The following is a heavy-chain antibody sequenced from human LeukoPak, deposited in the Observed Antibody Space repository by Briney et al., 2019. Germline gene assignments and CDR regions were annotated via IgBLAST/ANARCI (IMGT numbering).Heavy chain of an antibody. CDR3: GSTRQGIGEDYYGMDV. V-gene: IGHV3-64*01. J-gene: IGHJ6*02. Sequence: GGSLRLSFAASGFTFSSYAMHWVRQAPGKGLEYVSAISSNGGSTYYAKSVKGRFTISRDNSKNTLYLQMGSLRAEDMAVYYCGSTRQGIGEDYYGMDVWGQGTTVTVSS. CDR2: ISSNGGST. D-gene: IGHD6-13*01. CDR1: GFTFSSYA.